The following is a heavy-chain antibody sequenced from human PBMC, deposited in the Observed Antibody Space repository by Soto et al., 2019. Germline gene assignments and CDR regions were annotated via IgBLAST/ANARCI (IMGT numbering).Heavy chain of an antibody. J-gene: IGHJ4*02. Sequence: GGSLRLSCAASGFTFSSYAMSWVRQAPGKGLEWVSAISGSGGSTYYADSVKGRITISRDNSKNTLYLQMNSLRAEDTAVYYCAKGRYCSGGSCSAYTDFDYWGQGTLVTVSS. D-gene: IGHD2-15*01. V-gene: IGHV3-23*01. CDR3: AKGRYCSGGSCSAYTDFDY. CDR2: ISGSGGST. CDR1: GFTFSSYA.